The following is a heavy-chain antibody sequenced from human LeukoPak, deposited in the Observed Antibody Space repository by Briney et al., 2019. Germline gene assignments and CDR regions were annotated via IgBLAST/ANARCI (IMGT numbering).Heavy chain of an antibody. CDR3: ARGSYYGDYEGDNWFDP. CDR2: ISAYNGNT. Sequence: GASVKVSCKASGYTFTSYGISWVRQAPGQGLEWMGWISAYNGNTNYAQKLQGRVTMTTDTSTSTAYMELRSLRSDDTAVYCCARGSYYGDYEGDNWFDPWGQGTLVTVSS. D-gene: IGHD4-17*01. CDR1: GYTFTSYG. V-gene: IGHV1-18*01. J-gene: IGHJ5*02.